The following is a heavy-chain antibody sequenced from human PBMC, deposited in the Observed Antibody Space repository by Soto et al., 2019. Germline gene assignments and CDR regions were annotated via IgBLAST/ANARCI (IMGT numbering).Heavy chain of an antibody. CDR2: IYYSGSP. Sequence: SETLSLTCAVYGGSFSGYYCSWIRQSPGKGLEWIGYIYYSGSPNYNPSLKSRVTISIDKSKNQFSLKLSSVTAADTAVYYCAKANSGYGSFDHWGQGTLVTVSS. CDR1: GGSFSGYY. CDR3: AKANSGYGSFDH. D-gene: IGHD5-12*01. J-gene: IGHJ4*02. V-gene: IGHV4-59*01.